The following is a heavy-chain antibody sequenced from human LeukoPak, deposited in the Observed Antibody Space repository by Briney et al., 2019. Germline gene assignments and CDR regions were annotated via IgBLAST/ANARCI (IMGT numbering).Heavy chain of an antibody. CDR1: GASISSSNW. V-gene: IGHV4-4*02. D-gene: IGHD6-19*01. CDR2: IYHAGST. CDR3: ARSVAVTGQFDF. J-gene: IGHJ4*02. Sequence: SETLSLTCTVSGASISSSNWWTWVRQPPGEALEWMGEIYHAGSTKYNPSLKSRLTISVDKSNNSFSLSLTSVTAADTAFYYCARSVAVTGQFDFWGQGTLVTVSS.